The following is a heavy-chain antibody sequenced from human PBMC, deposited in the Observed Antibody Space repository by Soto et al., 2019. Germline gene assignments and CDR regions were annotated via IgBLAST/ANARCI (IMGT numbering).Heavy chain of an antibody. V-gene: IGHV3-11*01. J-gene: IGHJ4*02. CDR3: ARDIFLGYDFWSGPFDY. D-gene: IGHD3-3*01. CDR1: GFTFSDYY. Sequence: PGGSLRLSCAASGFTFSDYYMSWIRQAPGKGLEWVSYISSSGSTIYYADSVKGRFTISRDNAKNSLYLQMNSLRAEDTAVYYCARDIFLGYDFWSGPFDYWGQGTLVTVSS. CDR2: ISSSGSTI.